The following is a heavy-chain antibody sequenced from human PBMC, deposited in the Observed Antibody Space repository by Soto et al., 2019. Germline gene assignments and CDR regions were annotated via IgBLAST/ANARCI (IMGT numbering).Heavy chain of an antibody. V-gene: IGHV4-34*01. CDR2: INHSGST. Sequence: QVQLQQWGAGLLKSSETLSLTCAVYGGSFSGYYWSWIRQPPGKGLEWIGEINHSGSTNYNPSLKSRVTIYVDTSKNQFSLKLSSVTAADTAVYYCARGNLDILTGYGGNDYWGQGTLVTVSS. J-gene: IGHJ4*02. D-gene: IGHD3-9*01. CDR1: GGSFSGYY. CDR3: ARGNLDILTGYGGNDY.